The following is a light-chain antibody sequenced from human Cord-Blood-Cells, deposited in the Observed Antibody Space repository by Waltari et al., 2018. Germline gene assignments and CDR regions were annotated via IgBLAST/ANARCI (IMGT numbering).Light chain of an antibody. CDR2: EGS. V-gene: IGLV2-23*01. CDR1: SSDVGSYNL. J-gene: IGLJ3*02. Sequence: QSALTQTASVSGSPGQPITISCTGTSSDVGSYNLVSWYQQHPGKAPKLMIYEGSKRPSGVSNRFSGSKSGNTASLTISGLQAEDEADYYCCSYAGSSTWVFGGGTKLTVL. CDR3: CSYAGSSTWV.